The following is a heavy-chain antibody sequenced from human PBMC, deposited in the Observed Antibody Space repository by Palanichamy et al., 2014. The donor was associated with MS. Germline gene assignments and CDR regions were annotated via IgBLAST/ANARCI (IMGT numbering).Heavy chain of an antibody. CDR2: IYPGDSDT. V-gene: IGHV5-51*01. D-gene: IGHD6-13*01. Sequence: EVQLVQSGAEVKKPGESLKISCKGSGYSFTSYWIGWVRQMPGKGLEWMGIIYPGDSDTRYSPSFQGQVTISADKSISTAYLQWSSLKASDTAIYYCARRLYGAAAAPSDDYWGQGTLVTVSS. CDR3: ARRLYGAAAAPSDDY. J-gene: IGHJ4*02. CDR1: GYSFTSYW.